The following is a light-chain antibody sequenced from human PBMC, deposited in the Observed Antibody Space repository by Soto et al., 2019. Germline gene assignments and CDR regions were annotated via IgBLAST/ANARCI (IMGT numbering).Light chain of an antibody. CDR2: AAS. CDR1: HAISNY. J-gene: IGKJ1*01. V-gene: IGKV1-27*01. CDR3: QKYDRAPRT. Sequence: DIQMTQSPPSLSASVRDRVTITCRASHAISNYLAWYQQKPGKVPELLIYAASTLQSGVPSRFSGSGPGTDFTLTISSLQPEDVATYYCQKYDRAPRTFGQGTKVEIK.